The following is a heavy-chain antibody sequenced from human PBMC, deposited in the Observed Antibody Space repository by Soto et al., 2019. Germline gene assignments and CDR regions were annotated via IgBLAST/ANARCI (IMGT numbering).Heavy chain of an antibody. Sequence: QVQLVESGGGVVQPGRSLRLSCAASGFTFSSYGMQWVRQAPGKGLEWVAVIWYDGSNKYYADSVKGRFTISRDNSKNTLYLQMNSLRAEDTAVYYCARVSISADYYYGMDVWGQGTTVTVSS. V-gene: IGHV3-33*01. J-gene: IGHJ6*02. CDR2: IWYDGSNK. CDR3: ARVSISADYYYGMDV. D-gene: IGHD3-9*01. CDR1: GFTFSSYG.